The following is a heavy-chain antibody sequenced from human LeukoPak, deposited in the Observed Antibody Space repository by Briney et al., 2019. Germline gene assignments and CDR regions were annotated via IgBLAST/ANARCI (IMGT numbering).Heavy chain of an antibody. CDR1: GYTFISYY. CDR3: ARDRSNYDFWSGSFDY. V-gene: IGHV1-2*02. Sequence: GASVKVSCKASGYTFISYYMHWLRQAPGQGLEWMGWINPNSGGTNYAQKFQGRVTMTRDTSISTAYMELSRLRSDDTAVYYCARDRSNYDFWSGSFDYWGQGTLVTVSS. CDR2: INPNSGGT. J-gene: IGHJ4*02. D-gene: IGHD3-3*01.